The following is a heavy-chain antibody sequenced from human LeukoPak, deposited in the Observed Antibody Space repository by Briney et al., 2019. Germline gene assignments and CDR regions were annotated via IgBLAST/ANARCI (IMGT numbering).Heavy chain of an antibody. V-gene: IGHV1-8*01. CDR3: AILSGDILTGYYSGDIDY. CDR2: MNPNSGNT. Sequence: ASVKVSCKASGYTFTSYDTNWVRQATGQGLEWMGWMNPNSGNTGYAQKFQGRVTMTRNTSISTAYMELSSLRSEDTAVYYCAILSGDILTGYYSGDIDYWGQGTLVTVSS. J-gene: IGHJ4*02. D-gene: IGHD3-9*01. CDR1: GYTFTSYD.